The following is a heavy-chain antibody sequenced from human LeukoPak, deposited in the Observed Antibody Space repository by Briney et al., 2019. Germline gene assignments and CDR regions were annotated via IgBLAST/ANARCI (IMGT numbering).Heavy chain of an antibody. CDR3: ARYIGYCSGGNCYSLDP. Sequence: SETLSLTCTVSGVSITSYYWSWIRRPPGKGLEWIGYNYYSGSTNYNPSLKSRVTILVDTSKNQFSLKLSSVTAADTAVYYCARYIGYCSGGNCYSLDPWGQGTLVTVSS. D-gene: IGHD2-15*01. CDR2: NYYSGST. CDR1: GVSITSYY. J-gene: IGHJ5*02. V-gene: IGHV4-59*01.